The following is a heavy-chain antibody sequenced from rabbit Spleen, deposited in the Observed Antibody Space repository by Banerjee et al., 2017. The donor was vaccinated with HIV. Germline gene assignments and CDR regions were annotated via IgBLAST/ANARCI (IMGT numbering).Heavy chain of an antibody. CDR1: GVSFSSSYW. CDR2: IYAGSSDST. J-gene: IGHJ6*01. D-gene: IGHD8-1*01. Sequence: QSLEESGGDLVKPGASLTLTCTASGVSFSSSYWICWVRQAPGKGLEWIACIYAGSSDSTYYASWAKGRFTISKTSSTTVTLQMTSLTAEDTATYFCARDAGTSFSSYGMDLWGQGTLVTVS. CDR3: ARDAGTSFSSYGMDL. V-gene: IGHV1S40*01.